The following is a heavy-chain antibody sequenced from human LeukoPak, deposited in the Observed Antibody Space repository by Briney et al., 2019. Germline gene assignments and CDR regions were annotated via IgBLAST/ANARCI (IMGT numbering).Heavy chain of an antibody. Sequence: ASVKVSCKASGYTFSTYDINRLRQASGQGLEWMGWMNPNSDNTGYVEKFQDRVTFTMNTSISTAYMELGSLRSEDTAVYYCARAGVAARPYPQHYYYYYYMDVWGQGTTVTVSS. D-gene: IGHD6-6*01. V-gene: IGHV1-8*03. CDR1: GYTFSTYD. J-gene: IGHJ6*03. CDR3: ARAGVAARPYPQHYYYYYYMDV. CDR2: MNPNSDNT.